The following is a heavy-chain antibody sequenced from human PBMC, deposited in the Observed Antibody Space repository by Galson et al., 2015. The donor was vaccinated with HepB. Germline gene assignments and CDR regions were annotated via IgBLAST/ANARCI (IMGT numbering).Heavy chain of an antibody. J-gene: IGHJ4*02. CDR1: GDSVSSNSAA. D-gene: IGHD6-19*01. CDR2: TYYRSKWYN. V-gene: IGHV6-1*01. Sequence: CAISGDSVSSNSAAWNWIRQSPSRGLEWLGRTYYRSKWYNDYAVSVKSRITINPDTSKNQFSLQLNSVTPEDTAVYYCARVGIGYSSGWYLSYFDYWGQGTLVTVSS. CDR3: ARVGIGYSSGWYLSYFDY.